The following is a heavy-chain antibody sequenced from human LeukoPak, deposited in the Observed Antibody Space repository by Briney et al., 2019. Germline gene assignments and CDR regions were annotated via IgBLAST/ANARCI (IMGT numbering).Heavy chain of an antibody. Sequence: GASVKVSCKASGYIFTNYYMHWVRQAPGQGLEWMGWISPNSGDTKSAQKFQGRITMTRDTSISTAYMEVSRLRSDDTAVYYCVRGLTTVATWLYLWGRGTLVTVSS. V-gene: IGHV1-2*02. CDR2: ISPNSGDT. D-gene: IGHD4-17*01. CDR1: GYIFTNYY. J-gene: IGHJ2*01. CDR3: VRGLTTVATWLYL.